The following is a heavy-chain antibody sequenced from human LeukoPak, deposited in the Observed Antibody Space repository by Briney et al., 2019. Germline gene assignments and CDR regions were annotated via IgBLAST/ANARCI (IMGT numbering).Heavy chain of an antibody. Sequence: VASVKVSCKASGGTFSSYAISWVRQAPGQGLEWMGGIIPIFGTANYAQKFQGRVTIITDESTSTAYMELSSLRSEDTAVYYCARDQSGYFDLWGRGTLVTVSS. J-gene: IGHJ2*01. CDR3: ARDQSGYFDL. CDR2: IIPIFGTA. CDR1: GGTFSSYA. V-gene: IGHV1-69*05.